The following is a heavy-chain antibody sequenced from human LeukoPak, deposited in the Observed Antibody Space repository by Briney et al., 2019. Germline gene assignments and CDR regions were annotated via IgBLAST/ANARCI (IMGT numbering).Heavy chain of an antibody. CDR1: GFTFSSYS. D-gene: IGHD6-13*01. CDR3: ARCPEESTSRYQGLKY. CDR2: ISYDGSNK. J-gene: IGHJ4*02. V-gene: IGHV3-30*04. Sequence: GVSLRLSCAASGFTFSSYSIHWVRQAPGKGLEWVAVISYDGSNKDYVDSVKGRFTISRDNSRNTLYLQANSLRTEDTAVYFCARCPEESTSRYQGLKYRGQGILVTVSS.